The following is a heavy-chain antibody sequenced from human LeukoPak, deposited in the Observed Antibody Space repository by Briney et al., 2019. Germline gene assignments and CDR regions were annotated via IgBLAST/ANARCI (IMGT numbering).Heavy chain of an antibody. Sequence: AASVKVSCKASGYTFTGYYMHWVRQAPGQGLEWMGWINPNSGGTNYAQKFQGWVTMTRDTSISTAYMELSRLRSDDTAVYYCARDLYSSSWYGGYYYCGMDVWGQGTTVTVSS. D-gene: IGHD6-13*01. CDR1: GYTFTGYY. V-gene: IGHV1-2*04. J-gene: IGHJ6*02. CDR2: INPNSGGT. CDR3: ARDLYSSSWYGGYYYCGMDV.